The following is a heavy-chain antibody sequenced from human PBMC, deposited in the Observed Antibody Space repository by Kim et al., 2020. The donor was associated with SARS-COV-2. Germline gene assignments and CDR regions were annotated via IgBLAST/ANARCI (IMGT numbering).Heavy chain of an antibody. J-gene: IGHJ6*04. Sequence: AQKLQGRVTMTTDTSTSTAYMELRSLRSDDTAVYYCARGRGIAALSFLDVWGKGTTVTVSS. V-gene: IGHV1-18*01. D-gene: IGHD6-13*01. CDR3: ARGRGIAALSFLDV.